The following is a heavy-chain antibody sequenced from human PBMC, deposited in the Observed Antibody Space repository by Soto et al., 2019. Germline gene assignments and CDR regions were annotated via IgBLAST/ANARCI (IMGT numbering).Heavy chain of an antibody. CDR2: ISYDGSNE. CDR3: AKDISASWSCSDY. CDR1: GFTFSSYG. V-gene: IGHV3-30*18. Sequence: QVQLVESGGGVVQPGRSLRLSCEASGFTFSSYGMHWVRQAPGKGLEWVAFISYDGSNEYYADSVRGRFAISRDNSRNSVSLNLSSLRGEDTAVYYCAKDISASWSCSDYWGQGSLVTVSS. D-gene: IGHD2-15*01. J-gene: IGHJ4*02.